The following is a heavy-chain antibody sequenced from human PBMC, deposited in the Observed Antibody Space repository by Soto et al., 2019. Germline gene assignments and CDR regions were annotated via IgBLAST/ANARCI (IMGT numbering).Heavy chain of an antibody. CDR3: ETTSSGNHRTLGY. V-gene: IGHV3-48*02. CDR1: GFTFSSYS. CDR2: ISSSSSTI. J-gene: IGHJ4*02. D-gene: IGHD3-10*01. Sequence: PGGSLRLSCAASGFTFSSYSMNWVRQAPGKGLEWVSYISSSSSTIYYADSVKGRFTISRDNAKNSLYLRMNSLRDEETAVYYWETTSSGNHRTLGYWGQRTLVTVSS.